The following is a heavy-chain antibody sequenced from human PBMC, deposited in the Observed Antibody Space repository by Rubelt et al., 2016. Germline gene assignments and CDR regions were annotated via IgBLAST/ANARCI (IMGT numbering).Heavy chain of an antibody. CDR2: VDYSGSN. Sequence: QVQLQQWGAGLLKPSETLSLTCAVYGGSFSGYYWSWIRQPPGKGLEWIGSVDYSGSNYYNPSLQGRVSIPLDTSKNHVSLKLSVVTAADTAVDYCARGEAEQWLVIPDAFDIWGQGTMVTVSS. D-gene: IGHD6-19*01. J-gene: IGHJ3*02. V-gene: IGHV4-34*01. CDR1: GGSFSGYY. CDR3: ARGEAEQWLVIPDAFDI.